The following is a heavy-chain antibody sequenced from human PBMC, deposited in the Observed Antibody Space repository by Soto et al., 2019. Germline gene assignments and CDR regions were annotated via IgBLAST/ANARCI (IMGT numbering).Heavy chain of an antibody. CDR2: ISYDGSNK. Sequence: GGSLRLSCAASGFTLSSYGMHWVRQAPGKGLEWVAVISYDGSNKYYADSVKGRLTISRDNSKNTVYLQMNSLRDEDTAVYYCAKGRLYSTGAYYFDYWGQGTLVTVSS. CDR1: GFTLSSYG. CDR3: AKGRLYSTGAYYFDY. V-gene: IGHV3-30*18. J-gene: IGHJ4*02. D-gene: IGHD5-12*01.